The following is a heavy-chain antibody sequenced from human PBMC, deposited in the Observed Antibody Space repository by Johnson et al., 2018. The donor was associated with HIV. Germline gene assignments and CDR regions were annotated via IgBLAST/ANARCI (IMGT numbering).Heavy chain of an antibody. V-gene: IGHV3-48*01. CDR1: GFTVSSYS. J-gene: IGHJ3*02. CDR3: AKGLIGAFDI. D-gene: IGHD2/OR15-2a*01. CDR2: ISSSSTTI. Sequence: VQLVESGGGLVQPGGSLRLSCAASGFTVSSYSVNWVRQAPGKGLEWVSYISSSSTTIYYADSVKGRFTISRDNAKNSLFLQMNSLRGEDTAVYYCAKGLIGAFDIWGQGTMVTVSS.